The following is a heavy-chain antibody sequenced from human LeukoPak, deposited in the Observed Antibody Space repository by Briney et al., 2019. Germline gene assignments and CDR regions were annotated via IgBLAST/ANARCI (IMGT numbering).Heavy chain of an antibody. CDR2: VYYSGST. CDR3: ARHTYYDILSRAFDP. CDR1: GDSFSSYY. Sequence: SETLSLTCTVSGDSFSSYYWSWIRQPPGKGLEWIGSVYYSGSTYYNPSLKSRVTISVDTSKNQFSLKLSSVTAADTAVYYCARHTYYDILSRAFDPWGQGTLVTVSS. D-gene: IGHD3-9*01. J-gene: IGHJ5*02. V-gene: IGHV4-59*01.